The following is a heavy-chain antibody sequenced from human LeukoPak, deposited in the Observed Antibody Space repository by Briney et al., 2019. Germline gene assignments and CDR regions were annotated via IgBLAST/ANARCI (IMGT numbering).Heavy chain of an antibody. D-gene: IGHD3-9*01. Sequence: SETLSLTCTVSGGSISSYYWSWIRQPPGKGLEWIGYIYYSGSTNYNPSLKSRVTISVDTSKNQFSLKLRSVTAADTAVYYCARVTGYMIEDYFDYWGQGNLVTVSS. CDR3: ARVTGYMIEDYFDY. CDR1: GGSISSYY. V-gene: IGHV4-59*01. J-gene: IGHJ4*02. CDR2: IYYSGST.